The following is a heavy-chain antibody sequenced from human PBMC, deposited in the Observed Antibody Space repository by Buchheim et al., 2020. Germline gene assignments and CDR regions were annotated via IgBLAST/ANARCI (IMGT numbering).Heavy chain of an antibody. CDR1: GGSFSSYD. J-gene: IGHJ6*02. CDR2: IYYSGST. D-gene: IGHD3-10*01. CDR3: AAFRGVYYYYGMDV. Sequence: QVQLQESGPGLVKPSETLSLTCNVSGGSFSSYDWSWVRQPPGKGLEWIGYIYYSGSTNYNPSLKSRVTISVDNSKNQFPVKLSSVTAADTAVYYCAAFRGVYYYYGMDVWGQGTT. V-gene: IGHV4-59*08.